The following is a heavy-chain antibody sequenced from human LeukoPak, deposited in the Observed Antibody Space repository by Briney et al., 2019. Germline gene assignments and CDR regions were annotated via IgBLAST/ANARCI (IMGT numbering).Heavy chain of an antibody. D-gene: IGHD3-10*01. CDR2: IYYSGST. V-gene: IGHV4-39*01. CDR1: GGSISSSSYY. J-gene: IGHJ4*02. CDR3: ARSGNTMVRGAIFDY. Sequence: SETLSLTCTVSGGSISSSSYYWGWLRQPPGKGLEWIGSIYYSGSTYYNPSLKSRVTISVDTSKNQFSLKLSSVTAADTAVYYCARSGNTMVRGAIFDYWGQGTLVTVSS.